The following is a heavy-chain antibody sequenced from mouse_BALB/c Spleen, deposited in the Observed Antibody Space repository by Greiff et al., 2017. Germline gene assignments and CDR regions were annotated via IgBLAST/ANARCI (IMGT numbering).Heavy chain of an antibody. CDR1: GYSITSGYY. V-gene: IGHV3-6*02. CDR2: ISYDGSN. CDR3: AREGYYYGSSPDYYAMDY. J-gene: IGHJ4*01. Sequence: EVQLQESGPGLVKPSQSLSLTCSVTGYSITSGYYWNWIRQFPGNKLEWMGYISYDGSNNYNPSLKNRISITRDTSKNQFFLKLNSVTTEDTATYYCAREGYYYGSSPDYYAMDYWGQGTSVTVSS. D-gene: IGHD1-1*01.